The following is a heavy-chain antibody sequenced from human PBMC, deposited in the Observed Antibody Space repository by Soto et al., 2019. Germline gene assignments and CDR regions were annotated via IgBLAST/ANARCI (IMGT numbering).Heavy chain of an antibody. CDR2: INHSGST. CDR3: ALTGGLTMVRGIDY. D-gene: IGHD3-10*01. Sequence: PSETLSLTCAVYGGSFSGYYWSWIRQPPGKGLEWIGEINHSGSTNYNPSLKSRVTISVDTSKNQFSLKLSSVTAADTAVYYCALTGGLTMVRGIDYWGQGTLVTVSS. CDR1: GGSFSGYY. J-gene: IGHJ4*02. V-gene: IGHV4-34*01.